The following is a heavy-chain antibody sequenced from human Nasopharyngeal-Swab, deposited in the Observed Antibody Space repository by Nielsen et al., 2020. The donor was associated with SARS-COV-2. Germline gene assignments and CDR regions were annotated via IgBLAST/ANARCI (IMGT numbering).Heavy chain of an antibody. J-gene: IGHJ4*02. CDR1: GFTFSSYD. CDR3: ASGDYGDYYYFDY. CDR2: IATAGDT. D-gene: IGHD4-17*01. Sequence: GESLKISCAASGFTFSSYDMHWVRQATGKGLEWVSAIATAGDTYYPGSVKGRFTISRENAKNSLYLQMNSLRAGDTAVYYCASGDYGDYYYFDYWGQGTLVTVSS. V-gene: IGHV3-13*01.